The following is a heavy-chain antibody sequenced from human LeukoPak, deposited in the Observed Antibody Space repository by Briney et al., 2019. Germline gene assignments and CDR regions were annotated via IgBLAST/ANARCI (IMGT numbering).Heavy chain of an antibody. CDR2: IKQDGSDK. Sequence: GGSLRLSCAASGFSFSGYGMHWVRQAPGKGLEWVANIKQDGSDKYYVDSVKGRFTISRDNAKNSLYLQMNSLRAEDTAVYYCARDPYDSSWGLCYFDYWGQGNLVAVSS. V-gene: IGHV3-7*04. J-gene: IGHJ4*02. CDR1: GFSFSGYG. CDR3: ARDPYDSSWGLCYFDY. D-gene: IGHD3-22*01.